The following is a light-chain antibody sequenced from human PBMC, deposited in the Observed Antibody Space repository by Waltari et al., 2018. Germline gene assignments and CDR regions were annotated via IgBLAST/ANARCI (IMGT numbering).Light chain of an antibody. CDR3: QQVNGYPLT. CDR1: KGITTY. V-gene: IGKV1-9*01. CDR2: AAS. J-gene: IGKJ4*01. Sequence: DIQLTPSPSFPSASVGDRVTITCRASKGITTYLVWYQQKPGKAPKVLIYAASTLQSGVPSRFSGSGSGTEFTLTITSLQPEDFATYYCQQVNGYPLTFGGGTKVEIK.